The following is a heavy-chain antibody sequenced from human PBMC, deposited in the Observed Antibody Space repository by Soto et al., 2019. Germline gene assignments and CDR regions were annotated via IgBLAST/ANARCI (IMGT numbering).Heavy chain of an antibody. D-gene: IGHD3-16*01. J-gene: IGHJ4*02. V-gene: IGHV3-30-3*01. CDR2: ISYDGSNT. Sequence: QVQLVESGGGGVQPGRSLRLSCAASGFTFSSYAMHWVRQAPGKGLEWVAVISYDGSNTYYADSVKGRFTISRDNSKNTPYLQMTSLRAEDTAVYYCARDGGLEKPEDYWGQGTLVTVSS. CDR3: ARDGGLEKPEDY. CDR1: GFTFSSYA.